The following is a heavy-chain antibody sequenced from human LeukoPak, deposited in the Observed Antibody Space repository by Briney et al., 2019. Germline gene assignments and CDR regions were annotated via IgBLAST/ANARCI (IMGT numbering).Heavy chain of an antibody. CDR3: ARDHRPQVGATVSHFDY. Sequence: APVKVSCKASGYTFTSYYMHWVRQAPGQGLEWVRIINPSGGSTGYAQKFQGRVTMTRDTSTSTVYMELSSLRSEDTAVYYCARDHRPQVGATVSHFDYWGQGTLVTVSS. V-gene: IGHV1-46*01. CDR2: INPSGGST. D-gene: IGHD1-26*01. CDR1: GYTFTSYY. J-gene: IGHJ4*02.